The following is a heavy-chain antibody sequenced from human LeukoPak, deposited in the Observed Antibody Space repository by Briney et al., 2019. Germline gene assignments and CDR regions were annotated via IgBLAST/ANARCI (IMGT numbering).Heavy chain of an antibody. V-gene: IGHV4-61*02. D-gene: IGHD5-18*01. CDR2: IYTSGST. CDR3: ARGGYSYGTLD. Sequence: PSQTLSLTCTVSGGSISSGSYYWSWTRQPAGKGLEWIGRIYTSGSTNYNPSLKSRVTISVDTSKNQFSLKLSSVTAADTAVYYCARGGYSYGTLDWGQGTLVTVSS. J-gene: IGHJ4*02. CDR1: GGSISSGSYY.